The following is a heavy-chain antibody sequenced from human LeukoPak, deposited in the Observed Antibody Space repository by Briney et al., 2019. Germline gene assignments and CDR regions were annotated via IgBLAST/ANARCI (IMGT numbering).Heavy chain of an antibody. CDR1: GGSFSGYY. Sequence: SETLSLTCAVYGGSFSGYYWSWIRQPPGKGLEWIGEIDHYGTTNYNPSLKSRVTISEDTSKEQFSLKLSSVTAADTAVYYCARVPLTARVTATRGLPLYMDVWGKGTTVTVSS. CDR3: ARVPLTARVTATRGLPLYMDV. J-gene: IGHJ6*03. D-gene: IGHD2-21*02. V-gene: IGHV4-34*01. CDR2: IDHYGTT.